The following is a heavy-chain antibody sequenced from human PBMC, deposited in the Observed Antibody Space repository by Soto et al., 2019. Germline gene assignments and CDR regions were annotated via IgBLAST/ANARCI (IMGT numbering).Heavy chain of an antibody. CDR2: ISSNGGST. D-gene: IGHD3-22*01. CDR1: GFTFSSYA. J-gene: IGHJ6*02. CDR3: VKAANYYDSSGYYYASYYYGMDV. Sequence: GGSLRLSCSASGFTFSSYAMHWVRQAPGKGLEYVSAISSNGGSTYYADSVKGRFTISRDNSKNTLYLQMSSLRAEDTAVYYCVKAANYYDSSGYYYASYYYGMDVWGQGTTVTVSS. V-gene: IGHV3-64D*06.